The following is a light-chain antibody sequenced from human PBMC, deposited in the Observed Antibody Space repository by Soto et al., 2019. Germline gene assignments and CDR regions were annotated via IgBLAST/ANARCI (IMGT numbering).Light chain of an antibody. Sequence: EIVLTQSPGTLSLSPGERATLSCRASQSVSSSYLAWYQQKPGQAPRLLIYGASSRATGIPDRFSGSGSGTDFTLTISKLEPEDFAVYYGQQYGSSPPNTFGPGTKL. J-gene: IGKJ2*01. CDR2: GAS. CDR1: QSVSSSY. V-gene: IGKV3-20*01. CDR3: QQYGSSPPNT.